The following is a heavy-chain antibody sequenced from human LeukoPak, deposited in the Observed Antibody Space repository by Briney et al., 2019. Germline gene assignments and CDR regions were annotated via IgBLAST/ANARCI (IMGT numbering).Heavy chain of an antibody. CDR1: GFTVSSNY. D-gene: IGHD6-19*01. CDR3: ARDRGYSSGWYGYFDY. J-gene: IGHJ4*02. Sequence: GGSLRLSCAASGFTVSSNYMSWVRQAPGKGLEWVSVIYSGGSTYYADSVKGRFTISRDNSKNTLYLQMNSLRAEDTAVYYCARDRGYSSGWYGYFDYWGQGTLVTVSS. CDR2: IYSGGST. V-gene: IGHV3-53*01.